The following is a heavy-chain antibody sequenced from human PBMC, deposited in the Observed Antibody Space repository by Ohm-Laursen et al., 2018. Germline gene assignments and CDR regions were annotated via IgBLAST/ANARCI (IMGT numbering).Heavy chain of an antibody. J-gene: IGHJ3*01. CDR3: AKVEGYFYDSSGYYGLEAFDV. Sequence: SLRLSCAASGFTFSTSAMTWVRQAPGRGLEWVSAISGSGGYTYYADSVKGRFTISRDNSKNTLYLQMNSLRPEDTAKYFCAKVEGYFYDSSGYYGLEAFDVWGQGTVVTVSS. D-gene: IGHD3-22*01. V-gene: IGHV3-23*01. CDR1: GFTFSTSA. CDR2: ISGSGGYT.